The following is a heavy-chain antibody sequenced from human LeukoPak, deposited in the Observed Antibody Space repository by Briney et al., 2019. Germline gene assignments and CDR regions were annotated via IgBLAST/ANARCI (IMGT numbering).Heavy chain of an antibody. CDR1: GFILSNYW. V-gene: IGHV3-7*01. CDR3: VRDERGSSF. D-gene: IGHD1-26*01. CDR2: IKQDGSEK. Sequence: GGSLRLSCAASGFILSNYWMSWVRQAPGKGLEWVGSIKQDGSEKYYVDSVKGRFTISRDNAKNSLYLQMNSLRADDTAVYYCVRDERGSSFGGQGTLVTVSS. J-gene: IGHJ4*02.